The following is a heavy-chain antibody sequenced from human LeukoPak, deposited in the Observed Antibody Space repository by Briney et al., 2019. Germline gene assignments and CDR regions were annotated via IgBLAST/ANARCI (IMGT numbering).Heavy chain of an antibody. CDR3: ARYPAA. V-gene: IGHV3-30-3*01. CDR2: ISYDGSNK. J-gene: IGHJ5*02. Sequence: GGSLRLSCAASGFTFSSYAMHWVRQAPGKGLEWVAVISYDGSNKYYADSVKGRFTISRDNSKNTLYLQMNSLRAEDTAVYYCARYPAAWGQGTLVTVSS. CDR1: GFTFSSYA.